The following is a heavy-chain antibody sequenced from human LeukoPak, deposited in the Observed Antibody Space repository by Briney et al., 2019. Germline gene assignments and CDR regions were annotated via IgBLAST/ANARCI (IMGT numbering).Heavy chain of an antibody. CDR2: ITSGSSHI. Sequence: GGSLRLSCAASGFTFSSYNMNWVRQTPGQGLEWVSSITSGSSHIYYADSVKGRFTISRDNAKSSLYLQMNSLRAEDTAVYYCASNPNLYSQNLPHFYYYYMDVWGKGTTVTVSS. J-gene: IGHJ6*03. D-gene: IGHD4-11*01. CDR3: ASNPNLYSQNLPHFYYYYMDV. V-gene: IGHV3-21*01. CDR1: GFTFSSYN.